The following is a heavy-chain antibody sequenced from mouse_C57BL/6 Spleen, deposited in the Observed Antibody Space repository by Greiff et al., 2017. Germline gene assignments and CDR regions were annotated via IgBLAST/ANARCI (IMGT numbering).Heavy chain of an antibody. CDR1: GFNIKDYY. D-gene: IGHD2-4*01. V-gene: IGHV14-2*01. Sequence: VQLQQSGAELVKPGASVKLSCTASGFNIKDYYMHWVKQRTEQGLEWIGRIDPEDGETQYAPTFQGKATITADTSSNTAYLQLSSLTSEDTAVYYCASYDYDVRVAYWGQGTLVTVSA. J-gene: IGHJ3*01. CDR3: ASYDYDVRVAY. CDR2: IDPEDGET.